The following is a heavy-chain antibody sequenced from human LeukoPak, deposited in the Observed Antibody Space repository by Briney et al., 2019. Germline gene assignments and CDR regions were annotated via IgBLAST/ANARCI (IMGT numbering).Heavy chain of an antibody. CDR3: ARGQAVAAWGGYYYYYMDA. CDR2: INAGNGNT. J-gene: IGHJ6*03. Sequence: ASVKVSCKASGYTFTTHTIHWVRQAPGQRLEWMGWINAGNGNTKYSQEFQDRVTITRDTSASTAYMELSSLRSEDMAVYYCARGQAVAAWGGYYYYYMDAWGKGTTVTVSS. V-gene: IGHV1-3*03. CDR1: GYTFTTHT. D-gene: IGHD3-16*01.